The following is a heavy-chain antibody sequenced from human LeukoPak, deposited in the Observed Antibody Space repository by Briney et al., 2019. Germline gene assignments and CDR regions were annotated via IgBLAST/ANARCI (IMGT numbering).Heavy chain of an antibody. CDR3: ARDFGAMSAYMDV. CDR2: ISYIGST. CDR1: GASISNSY. J-gene: IGHJ6*02. V-gene: IGHV4-59*01. D-gene: IGHD3-3*01. Sequence: RSETLSLTCTVSGASISNSYLSWIRQPPGKGLEWIGYISYIGSTNYNPSLKSRVIISVDTSKNQFSLKLSSVTAADTAVYFCARDFGAMSAYMDVWGQGTTVTVSS.